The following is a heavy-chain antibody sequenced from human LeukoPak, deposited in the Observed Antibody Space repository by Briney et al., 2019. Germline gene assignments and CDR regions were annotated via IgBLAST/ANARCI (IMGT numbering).Heavy chain of an antibody. CDR2: INERATII. CDR1: GFTFSNYW. D-gene: IGHD3-16*01. J-gene: IGHJ4*02. CDR3: VRDLILVWTPGDDFDH. V-gene: IGHV3-74*01. Sequence: GGSLRLSCAASGFTFSNYWMLWVRQAPGKGLEWVSRINERATIISYADSVKGRFTISRENARNTLYLQMNSLTAEDTAVYYCVRDLILVWTPGDDFDHWGQGTLVTVSS.